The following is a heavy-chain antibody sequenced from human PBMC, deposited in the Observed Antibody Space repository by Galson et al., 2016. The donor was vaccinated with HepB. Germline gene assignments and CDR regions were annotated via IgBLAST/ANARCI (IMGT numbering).Heavy chain of an antibody. J-gene: IGHJ6*04. CDR3: ARVGPIYGGYYYYAMDG. CDR1: GFTFSSYG. V-gene: IGHV3-33*01. Sequence: SLRLSCAASGFTFSSYGMHWVRQAPGKGLEWVAIIWFDGSNKYYADSVKGRFTISRDNSQNTPYLQMSGLRAEDTAVYYCARVGPIYGGYYYYAMDGWGKGTTVTVSS. CDR2: IWFDGSNK. D-gene: IGHD4-23*01.